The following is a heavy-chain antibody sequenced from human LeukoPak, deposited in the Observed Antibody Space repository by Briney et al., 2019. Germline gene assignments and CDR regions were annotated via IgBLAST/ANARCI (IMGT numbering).Heavy chain of an antibody. Sequence: SETLSLTCTVSGGSLSSYYWSWIRQPPGPGLEWIGYIYYSGSTNYNPSLKSRVTISVDTSKNQFSLKLSSVTAADTAVYYCARGYYDSSGTLDYWGQGTLVTVSS. J-gene: IGHJ4*02. CDR2: IYYSGST. V-gene: IGHV4-59*01. CDR3: ARGYYDSSGTLDY. CDR1: GGSLSSYY. D-gene: IGHD3-22*01.